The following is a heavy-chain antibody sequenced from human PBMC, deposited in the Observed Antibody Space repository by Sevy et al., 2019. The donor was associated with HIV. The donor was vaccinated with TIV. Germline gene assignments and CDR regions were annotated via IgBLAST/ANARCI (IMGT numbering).Heavy chain of an antibody. CDR3: AKDGPGRGSGSYYNYYYYYGMDV. CDR2: ISWDGGRT. D-gene: IGHD3-10*01. Sequence: GGSLRLSCAASGFTFNDYTMHWVRQAPGKGLEWVSLISWDGGRTYYADSVKGRFTISRDNSKNSLYLQMNSLRSEDSALYYCAKDGPGRGSGSYYNYYYYYGMDVWGQGTTVTVSS. J-gene: IGHJ6*02. V-gene: IGHV3-43*01. CDR1: GFTFNDYT.